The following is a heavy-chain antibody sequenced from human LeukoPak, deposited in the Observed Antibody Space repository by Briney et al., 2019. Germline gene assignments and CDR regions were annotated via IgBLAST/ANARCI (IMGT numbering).Heavy chain of an antibody. Sequence: SQTLSLTCTVSGGSIGSGGYYWSWIRQHPGKGLEWIGYIYYSGSTYYNPSLKSRVTISVDTSKNQFSLKLSSVTAADTAVYYCARAGIAAADINWFDPWGQGTLVTVSS. CDR3: ARAGIAAADINWFDP. CDR1: GGSIGSGGYY. J-gene: IGHJ5*02. D-gene: IGHD6-13*01. CDR2: IYYSGST. V-gene: IGHV4-31*03.